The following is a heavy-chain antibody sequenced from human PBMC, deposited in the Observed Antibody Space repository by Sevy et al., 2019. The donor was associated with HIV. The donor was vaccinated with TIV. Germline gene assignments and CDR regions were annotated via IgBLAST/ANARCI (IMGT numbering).Heavy chain of an antibody. V-gene: IGHV1-18*01. D-gene: IGHD2-15*01. J-gene: IGHJ4*02. CDR3: ARAYCSGGSCYSLAY. CDR1: GYTFTSYR. Sequence: ASVKVSCKASGYTFTSYRITWVRQAPGQGLEWMGWVSAHNGDTNYAQKLQGRVTMTTDTSTSTAYMELRTLRSDDTAVYYYARAYCSGGSCYSLAYWGQGTLVTVSS. CDR2: VSAHNGDT.